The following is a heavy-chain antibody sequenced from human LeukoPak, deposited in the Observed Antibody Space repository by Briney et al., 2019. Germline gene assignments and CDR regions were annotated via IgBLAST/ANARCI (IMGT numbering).Heavy chain of an antibody. D-gene: IGHD3-10*01. CDR1: GYTFTSYD. Sequence: ASVKVSCKASGYTFTSYDLYWVRQATGQGLEWMGWMNPNSGNTGYAQKFQGGVTIARNTSISTAYMELSSLRCEDTAVYYCARGPGAIRLWGQGTLVTVSS. J-gene: IGHJ4*02. CDR3: ARGPGAIRL. CDR2: MNPNSGNT. V-gene: IGHV1-8*01.